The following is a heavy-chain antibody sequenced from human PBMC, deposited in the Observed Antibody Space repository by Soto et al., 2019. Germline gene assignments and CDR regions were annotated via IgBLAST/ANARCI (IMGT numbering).Heavy chain of an antibody. CDR1: GGSISNYY. D-gene: IGHD5-12*01. CDR3: ARDGRGYSGYSYDS. V-gene: IGHV4-59*01. J-gene: IGHJ4*02. CDR2: IYYSGTT. Sequence: KPSETLSLTCNVSGGSISNYYWSWIRQPPGKGLEWIGYIYYSGTTNYNPSLKSRVTISIDTSKSQFSLKLSSVTAADTAVYYCARDGRGYSGYSYDSWGQGTLVTVS.